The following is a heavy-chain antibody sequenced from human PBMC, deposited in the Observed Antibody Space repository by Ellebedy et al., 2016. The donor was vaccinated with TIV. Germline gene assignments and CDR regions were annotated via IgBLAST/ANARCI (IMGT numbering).Heavy chain of an antibody. V-gene: IGHV3-48*02. J-gene: IGHJ4*02. CDR3: ARGLTMYYFDY. Sequence: GGSLRLSCAAYGITFSSYRMNWVRQAPGKGLEWVSYISSSSSTIYYADSVKGRFTISRDNAKNSPYLQMNSLRDKDTAVYYCARGLTMYYFDYWGQGTLVTVSS. CDR1: GITFSSYR. D-gene: IGHD3-10*02. CDR2: ISSSSSTI.